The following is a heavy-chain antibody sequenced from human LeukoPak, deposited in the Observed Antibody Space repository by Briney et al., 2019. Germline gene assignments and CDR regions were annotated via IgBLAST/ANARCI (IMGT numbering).Heavy chain of an antibody. Sequence: GGSLRLSCAASGFTFRNGWMTWVRQAPGKGLEWVGRIKSKADGGTTDYAAPVKGRFTISRDDSKSTLFLQMNSLKTEDTAVYYCTMDGLRDNSGWYVDYWGQGTLVTVSS. CDR2: IKSKADGGTT. CDR3: TMDGLRDNSGWYVDY. D-gene: IGHD6-19*01. CDR1: GFTFRNGW. V-gene: IGHV3-15*01. J-gene: IGHJ4*02.